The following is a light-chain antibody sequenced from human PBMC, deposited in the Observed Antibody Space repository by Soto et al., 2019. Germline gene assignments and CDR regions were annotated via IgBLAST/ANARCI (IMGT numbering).Light chain of an antibody. V-gene: IGLV2-8*01. Sequence: QSALTQPPSASGSPGQSVTISCTGTKNDIGVYDFVSWYQHHPGKAPRLIIYEVVQRPSGVPDRFSGSKSGNTASLTVSGFLAADEADYFCKSYAGSNAYVFGSGTKVTVL. CDR3: KSYAGSNAYV. CDR2: EVV. J-gene: IGLJ1*01. CDR1: KNDIGVYDF.